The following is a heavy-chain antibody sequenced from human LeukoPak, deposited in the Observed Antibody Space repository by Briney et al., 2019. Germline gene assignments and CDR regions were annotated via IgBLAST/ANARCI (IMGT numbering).Heavy chain of an antibody. CDR3: AKDLERRIAARPDY. CDR2: IRYDGSNK. J-gene: IGHJ4*02. Sequence: SGGSLRLSCAASGFIFNTYVMHWVRQAPGKGLEWLAFIRYDGSNKNYADSVKGRFTISRDNTKNSLYLQMNSLRAEDTAVYYCAKDLERRIAARPDYWGQGTLVTVSS. CDR1: GFIFNTYV. D-gene: IGHD6-6*01. V-gene: IGHV3-30*02.